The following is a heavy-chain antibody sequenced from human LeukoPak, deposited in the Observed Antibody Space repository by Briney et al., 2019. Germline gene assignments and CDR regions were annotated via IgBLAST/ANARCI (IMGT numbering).Heavy chain of an antibody. Sequence: GGSLRLSCAASEFTFSNYGMHWVRQAPGKGLEWVAFIRNDGTNKYYADSVKGRFTISRDNSKNTLYLQMNSLRGEDTAVYYCARRSSSGWYPDYYYYYMDVWGKGTTVTISS. V-gene: IGHV3-30*02. CDR3: ARRSSSGWYPDYYYYYMDV. D-gene: IGHD6-19*01. CDR2: IRNDGTNK. CDR1: EFTFSNYG. J-gene: IGHJ6*03.